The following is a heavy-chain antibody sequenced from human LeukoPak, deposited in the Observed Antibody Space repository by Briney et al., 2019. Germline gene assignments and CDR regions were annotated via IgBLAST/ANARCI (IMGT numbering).Heavy chain of an antibody. V-gene: IGHV4-30-4*01. CDR2: IYYSGST. CDR3: ARDAGYTYGPFDY. Sequence: SGTLSLTCTVSGGSISSGDYYWSWIRQPPGKGLEWIGYIYYSGSTSYNPSLKSRVTISVDTSKNQFSLKLSSVTAADTAVYYCARDAGYTYGPFDYWGQGTPVTVSS. D-gene: IGHD5-18*01. CDR1: GGSISSGDYY. J-gene: IGHJ4*02.